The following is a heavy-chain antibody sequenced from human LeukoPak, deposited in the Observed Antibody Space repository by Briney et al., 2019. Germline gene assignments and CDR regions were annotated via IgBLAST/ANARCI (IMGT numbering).Heavy chain of an antibody. CDR3: AGDRSPYYYDSSGYGAFNV. Sequence: GGSRRLSCTSSGFDFNTFAINWVRQAPGKGLEWVSGISASGSSTYYGGAAKGRFTISRDDSKNMLFLDMKNLKGEDTATYFCAGDRSPYYYDSSGYGAFNVWGQGTTVTVSS. D-gene: IGHD3-22*01. CDR2: ISASGSST. V-gene: IGHV3-23*01. J-gene: IGHJ3*01. CDR1: GFDFNTFA.